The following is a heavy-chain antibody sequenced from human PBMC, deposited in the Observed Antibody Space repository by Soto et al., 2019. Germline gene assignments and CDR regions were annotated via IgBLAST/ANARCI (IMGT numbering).Heavy chain of an antibody. CDR3: AKGVRIAAAGTDYYYYGMDV. V-gene: IGHV3-30*18. Sequence: QVQLVESGGGVVQPGRSLRLSCAASGFTFSSYGMHWVRQAPGKGLEWVAVISYDGSNKYYADSVKGRFTISIDNSKNTLYLQMNSLRAEDTAVYYCAKGVRIAAAGTDYYYYGMDVWGQGTTVTVSS. CDR1: GFTFSSYG. CDR2: ISYDGSNK. J-gene: IGHJ6*02. D-gene: IGHD6-13*01.